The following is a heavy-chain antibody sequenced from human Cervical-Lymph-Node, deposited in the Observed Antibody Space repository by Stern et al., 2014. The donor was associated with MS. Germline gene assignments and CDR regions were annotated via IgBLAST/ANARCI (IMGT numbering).Heavy chain of an antibody. D-gene: IGHD3-10*01. CDR2: MSGSCIAT. CDR1: GFTFSSYA. V-gene: IGHV3-23*04. J-gene: IGHJ4*02. Sequence: EVQLVESGGGLVQPGGSLRLSCAASGFTFSSYAMSWVRQAPGKGLEWLSAMSGSCIATYYGGSVKGRVTIFRDKSKNTLYLQMNSLRAEDTAVYYCAKNPLPRYASGTYFDFWGEGNLVTVSS. CDR3: AKNPLPRYASGTYFDF.